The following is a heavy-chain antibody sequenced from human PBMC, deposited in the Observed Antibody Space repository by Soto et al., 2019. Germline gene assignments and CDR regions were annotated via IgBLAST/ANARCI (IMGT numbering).Heavy chain of an antibody. Sequence: EVQLLESGGGLVQPGGSLRLSCAASGFTFSSYSMTWVRQAPGKGLEWVSDISGNGDNTYYADSVKGRFTISRDNSKNTLDLQMNSLRAEDTALYYCAKRKRWPASAPYWGQGTLVTVSS. J-gene: IGHJ4*02. CDR3: AKRKRWPASAPY. D-gene: IGHD4-17*01. V-gene: IGHV3-23*01. CDR2: ISGNGDNT. CDR1: GFTFSSYS.